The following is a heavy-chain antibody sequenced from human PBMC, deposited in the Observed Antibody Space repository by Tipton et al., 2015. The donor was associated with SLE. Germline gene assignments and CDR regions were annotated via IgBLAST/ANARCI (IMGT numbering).Heavy chain of an antibody. J-gene: IGHJ2*01. CDR1: GGSISSYY. CDR3: AREFLNPVTTVHYYFDL. D-gene: IGHD4-11*01. V-gene: IGHV4-4*07. Sequence: TLSLTCTVYGGSISSYYWSWIRQPAGGGLEWIGRIYTNENNNYNPSLKSRVTMSVDTSKNHFSLKLISVTAADTAVYYCAREFLNPVTTVHYYFDLWGRGTLVTVSS. CDR2: IYTNENN.